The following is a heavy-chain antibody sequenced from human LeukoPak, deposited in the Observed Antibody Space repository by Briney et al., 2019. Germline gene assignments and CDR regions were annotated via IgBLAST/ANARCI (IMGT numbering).Heavy chain of an antibody. J-gene: IGHJ4*02. D-gene: IGHD3-22*01. Sequence: GGSLRLSCAASGFTFSIYSMNWVRQAPGKGLEWVSSISSSSSYIYYADSVKGRFTISRDNAKNSLYLQMNSLRAEDTAVYYCAGDWAYYYDSRGYQTYYFDYWGQGTLVTVSS. V-gene: IGHV3-21*01. CDR3: AGDWAYYYDSRGYQTYYFDY. CDR2: ISSSSSYI. CDR1: GFTFSIYS.